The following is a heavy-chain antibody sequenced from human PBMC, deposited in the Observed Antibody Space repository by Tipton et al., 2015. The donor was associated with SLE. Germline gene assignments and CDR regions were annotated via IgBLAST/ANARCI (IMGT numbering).Heavy chain of an antibody. D-gene: IGHD3-22*01. V-gene: IGHV3-30*03. Sequence: SLRLSCAASGFRFSSYWMHWVRQAPGKGLEWVAVISYDGSNKYYADSVKGRFTISRDNSKNTLYLQMNSLRAEDTAVYYCTSIRGYYYMDVWGKGTTVIVSS. CDR2: ISYDGSNK. J-gene: IGHJ6*03. CDR1: GFRFSSYW. CDR3: TSIRGYYYMDV.